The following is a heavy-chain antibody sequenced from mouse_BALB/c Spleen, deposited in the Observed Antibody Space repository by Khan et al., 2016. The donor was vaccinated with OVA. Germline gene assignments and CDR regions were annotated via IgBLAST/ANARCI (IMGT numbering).Heavy chain of an antibody. V-gene: IGHV2-2*02. D-gene: IGHD1-1*02. CDR3: ARNRNGYFDY. Sequence: QVQLKQSGPGLVQPSQSLSITCTVSGFSLTSYGVHWVRQSPGKGLEWLGMIWSSGSTDYNATFLSRLSISKDNSKSQVFFKMNSLQANDTAIYYCARNRNGYFDYWGQGTTLTVSS. CDR2: IWSSGST. J-gene: IGHJ2*01. CDR1: GFSLTSYG.